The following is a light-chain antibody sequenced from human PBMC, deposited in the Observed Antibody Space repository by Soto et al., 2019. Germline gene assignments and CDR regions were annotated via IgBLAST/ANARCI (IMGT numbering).Light chain of an antibody. Sequence: EIVLTQSPGTLSLSPGERATLSCRASQSVSSSYLAWYQQKPGQAPRLLIYGASSRAPGIPDRFSGSGSGTDFTLTISGLAPEDFGVYYCQQYGSSPFTFGPGAKVDIK. CDR2: GAS. CDR1: QSVSSSY. J-gene: IGKJ3*01. V-gene: IGKV3-20*01. CDR3: QQYGSSPFT.